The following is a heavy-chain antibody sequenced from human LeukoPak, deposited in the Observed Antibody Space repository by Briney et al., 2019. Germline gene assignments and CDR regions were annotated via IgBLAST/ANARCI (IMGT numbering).Heavy chain of an antibody. D-gene: IGHD5-18*01. V-gene: IGHV4-34*01. Sequence: PSETLSLTCAVYGGSFSGYYWSWIRQPPGKGLEWIGEINHSGSTNYNPSLKSRVTISVDTSKNQFSLKLSSVTAADTAVYYCARVGKWGYSYVRTYYMDVWGKGTTVTISS. CDR2: INHSGST. CDR3: ARVGKWGYSYVRTYYMDV. J-gene: IGHJ6*03. CDR1: GGSFSGYY.